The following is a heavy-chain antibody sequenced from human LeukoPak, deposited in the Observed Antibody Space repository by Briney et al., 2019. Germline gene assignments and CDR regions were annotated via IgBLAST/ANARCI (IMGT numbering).Heavy chain of an antibody. D-gene: IGHD3-10*01. V-gene: IGHV4-39*07. CDR3: ARIVRGHGDY. Sequence: SETLSLTCTVSGGSISSSSYYWSWIRQPPGKGLEWIGEINHSGSTNYNPSLKSRVTISVDTSKNQFSLKLSSVTAADTAVYYCARIVRGHGDYWGQGTLVTVSS. J-gene: IGHJ4*02. CDR1: GGSISSSSYY. CDR2: INHSGST.